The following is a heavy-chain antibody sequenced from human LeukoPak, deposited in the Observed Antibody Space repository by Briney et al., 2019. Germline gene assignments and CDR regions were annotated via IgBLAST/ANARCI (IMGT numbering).Heavy chain of an antibody. V-gene: IGHV3-30*03. D-gene: IGHD3-22*01. Sequence: GGSLRLSCAASGFTFSSYGMHWVRQAPGKGLEWVAVISYDRSNKYYADSVKGRFTISRDNSKNTLYLQMNSLRAEDTAVYYCARDRDDSSGSLRYWGQGTLVTVSS. CDR2: ISYDRSNK. CDR3: ARDRDDSSGSLRY. J-gene: IGHJ4*02. CDR1: GFTFSSYG.